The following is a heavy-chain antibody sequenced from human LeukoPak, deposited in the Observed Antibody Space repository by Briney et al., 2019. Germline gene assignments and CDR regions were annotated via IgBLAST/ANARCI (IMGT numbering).Heavy chain of an antibody. J-gene: IGHJ3*02. D-gene: IGHD2-2*01. CDR2: IYHSGST. CDR1: GGSISSGGYS. CDR3: AREGTTDAFDI. V-gene: IGHV4-30-2*01. Sequence: SETLSLTCAVSGGSISSGGYSWGWIQQPPGKGLEWIGYIYHSGSTYYSPSLKSRVTISVDRSKNQFSLKLSSVTAADTAVYYCAREGTTDAFDIWGQGTMVTVSS.